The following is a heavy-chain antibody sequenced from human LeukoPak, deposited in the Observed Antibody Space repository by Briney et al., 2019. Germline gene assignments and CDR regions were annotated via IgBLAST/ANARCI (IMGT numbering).Heavy chain of an antibody. CDR2: ISAYNGNT. CDR3: ARQHFLYGDYQFFDY. V-gene: IGHV1-18*01. Sequence: ASVKVSCKASGYTLTSYGISWVRQAPGQGLEWMGWISAYNGNTNYAQKLQGRVTMTTDTSTSTAYMELRSLRSDDTAVYYCARQHFLYGDYQFFDYWGQGTLVTVSS. D-gene: IGHD4-17*01. CDR1: GYTLTSYG. J-gene: IGHJ4*02.